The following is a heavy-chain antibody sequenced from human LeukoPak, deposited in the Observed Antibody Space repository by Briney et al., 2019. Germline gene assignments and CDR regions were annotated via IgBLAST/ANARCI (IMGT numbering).Heavy chain of an antibody. V-gene: IGHV4-39*01. CDR3: ARQNIAAAGTNWFDP. Sequence: SETLSLTCTVSGGSISSSSYYWGWIRQPPGKGLEWIGSIYYSGSTYYSPSLKSRVTISVDTSKNQFSLKLSSVTAADTAVYYCARQNIAAAGTNWFDPWGQGTLVTVSS. CDR2: IYYSGST. D-gene: IGHD6-13*01. CDR1: GGSISSSSYY. J-gene: IGHJ5*02.